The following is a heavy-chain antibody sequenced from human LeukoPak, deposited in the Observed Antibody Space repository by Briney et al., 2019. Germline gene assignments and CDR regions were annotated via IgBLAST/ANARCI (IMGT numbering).Heavy chain of an antibody. CDR3: SREAGSYYFDY. CDR2: INPNSGST. Sequence: ASVKVSCKASGYTFTGYYMHWVRQAPGQGLEWMGWINPNSGSTNYAQEFQGRVTMTRDTSISTAYMELSRLRSDDTAVYYCSREAGSYYFDYWGQGTLVTVSS. V-gene: IGHV1-2*02. CDR1: GYTFTGYY. J-gene: IGHJ4*02. D-gene: IGHD1-26*01.